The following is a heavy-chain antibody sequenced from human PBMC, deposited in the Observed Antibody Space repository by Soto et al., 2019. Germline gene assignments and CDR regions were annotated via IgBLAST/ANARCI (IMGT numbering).Heavy chain of an antibody. D-gene: IGHD3-16*02. CDR3: ARGGLYYDYVWGSYRYGYFDL. CDR1: GGSISSGGSY. CDR2: IYYSGST. Sequence: QVQLQESGPGLMKPSQTLSLTCTVSGGSISSGGSYWSWIRQHPGEGLEWIGYIYYSGSTYYNPSLESRVLISVDTSKNQFSLKLSSVTAADTAVYYCARGGLYYDYVWGSYRYGYFDLWGQGTLVTVSS. V-gene: IGHV4-31*03. J-gene: IGHJ4*02.